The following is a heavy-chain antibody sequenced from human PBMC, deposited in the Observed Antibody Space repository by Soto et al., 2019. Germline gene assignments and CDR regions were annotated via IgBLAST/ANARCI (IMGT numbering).Heavy chain of an antibody. CDR3: ARAGITMVRGVISWFDP. V-gene: IGHV4-30-2*01. Sequence: SETLSLTCAVSGGSISSGGYSWSWIRQPPGKGLEWIGYIYHSGNIYYNPSLKSRVTISVDRSKNQFSLKLSSVTAADTAVYYCARAGITMVRGVISWFDPWGQGTLVTVSS. J-gene: IGHJ5*02. D-gene: IGHD3-10*01. CDR1: GGSISSGGYS. CDR2: IYHSGNI.